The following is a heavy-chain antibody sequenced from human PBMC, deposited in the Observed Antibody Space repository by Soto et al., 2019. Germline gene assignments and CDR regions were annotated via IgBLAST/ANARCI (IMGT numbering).Heavy chain of an antibody. CDR2: IYDDGST. CDR1: GGSISSSFY. J-gene: IGHJ6*02. Sequence: QLQLQESGPGLVKPSETLSLTCTVSGGSISSSFYWNWIRQPPGKGLECIWNIYDDGSTYYNTSLKSRVTISVDTSKNQFSLNLRSVTAADTAVYYGARRVDAPRYYGMDVWGQGSTVTVSS. V-gene: IGHV4-39*01. D-gene: IGHD5-12*01. CDR3: ARRVDAPRYYGMDV.